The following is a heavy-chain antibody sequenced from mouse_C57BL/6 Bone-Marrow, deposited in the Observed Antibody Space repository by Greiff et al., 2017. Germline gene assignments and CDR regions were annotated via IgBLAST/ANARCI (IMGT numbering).Heavy chain of an antibody. V-gene: IGHV5-6*02. J-gene: IGHJ3*01. CDR3: ARLYYYGSPWFAY. CDR2: ISSGGSYT. D-gene: IGHD1-1*01. Sequence: DVKLVESGGDLVKPGGSLKLSCAASGFTFSSYGMSWVRQTPDKRLEWVATISSGGSYTYYPDSVKGRFTISRDNAKNTLYLQMSSLKSEDTAMYYCARLYYYGSPWFAYWGQGTLVTVSA. CDR1: GFTFSSYG.